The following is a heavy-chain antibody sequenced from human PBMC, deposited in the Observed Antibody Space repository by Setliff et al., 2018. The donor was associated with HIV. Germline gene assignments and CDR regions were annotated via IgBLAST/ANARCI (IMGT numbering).Heavy chain of an antibody. CDR1: TYTFSSYV. CDR3: ATQRDIVMVPGQGGFDI. CDR2: ISVYNGNT. Sequence: ASVKVSCNASTYTFSSYVINWVRQAPGQGLEWMGRISVYNGNTIYAQKLQGRVIMTTDTSTSTAYMELRSLRSDDTAMYYCATQRDIVMVPGQGGFDIWAQGTMVTVSS. J-gene: IGHJ3*02. D-gene: IGHD2-2*01. V-gene: IGHV1-18*01.